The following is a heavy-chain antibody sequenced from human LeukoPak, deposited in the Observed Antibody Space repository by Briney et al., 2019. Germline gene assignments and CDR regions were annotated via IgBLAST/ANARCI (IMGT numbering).Heavy chain of an antibody. CDR1: GFTFSSYG. CDR3: ARNLRYDSSGYKRAAFDI. Sequence: GGSLRLSCAASGFTFSSYGMHWVRQAPGKGLEWVSVIHSGDTTFYTDSVKGRFTISRDSSENTLYLQMNSLRVEDTAVYYCARNLRYDSSGYKRAAFDIWGQGTMVTVSS. D-gene: IGHD3-22*01. CDR2: IHSGDTT. V-gene: IGHV3-66*01. J-gene: IGHJ3*02.